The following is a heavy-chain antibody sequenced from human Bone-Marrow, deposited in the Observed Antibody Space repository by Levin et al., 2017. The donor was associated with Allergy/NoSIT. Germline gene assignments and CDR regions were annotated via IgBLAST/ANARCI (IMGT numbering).Heavy chain of an antibody. D-gene: IGHD3-10*01. V-gene: IGHV4-34*01. Sequence: SQTLSLTCAVDGGSFTGYFWTWIRPPPGKGLEWIGEINHSGSTKYNPSLTSRVTISVDTSKKEFSLNLSSVTAADTAVFYCACGGRWSFSYYFDYWGQGTRVTVSS. J-gene: IGHJ4*02. CDR1: GGSFTGYF. CDR3: ACGGRWSFSYYFDY. CDR2: INHSGST.